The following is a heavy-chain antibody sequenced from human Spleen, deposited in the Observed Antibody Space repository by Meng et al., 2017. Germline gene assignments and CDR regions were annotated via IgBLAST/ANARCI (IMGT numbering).Heavy chain of an antibody. CDR1: GYSFTSYW. J-gene: IGHJ6*02. CDR3: ARLGGSGSYYNLGYYYYGMDV. V-gene: IGHV5-51*01. D-gene: IGHD3-10*01. Sequence: EESLKISCKGSGYSFTSYWIGWVRQMPGKGLEWMGIIYPGDSDTRYSPSFQGQVTISADKSISTAYLQWSSLKASDTAMYYCARLGGSGSYYNLGYYYYGMDVWGQGTTVTVSS. CDR2: IYPGDSDT.